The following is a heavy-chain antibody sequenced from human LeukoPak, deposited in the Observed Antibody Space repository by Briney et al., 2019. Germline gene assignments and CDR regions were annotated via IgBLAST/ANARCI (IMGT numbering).Heavy chain of an antibody. J-gene: IGHJ4*02. CDR2: IYHTGST. CDR1: DYSISSGYY. D-gene: IGHD5-18*01. CDR3: AREGYSHGQHYDY. V-gene: IGHV4-38-2*02. Sequence: TSETLSLTCAVSDYSISSGYYWGWIRQPPGKGLEWIGSIYHTGSTYYKPSLRSRVTISVDTSWNRFSLRLTSVTAADTAVYYCAREGYSHGQHYDYWGQGTLVTVSS.